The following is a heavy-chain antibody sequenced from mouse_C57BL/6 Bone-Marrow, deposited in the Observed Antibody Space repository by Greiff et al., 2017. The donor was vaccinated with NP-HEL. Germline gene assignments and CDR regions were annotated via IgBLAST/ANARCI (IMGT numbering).Heavy chain of an antibody. D-gene: IGHD2-4*01. J-gene: IGHJ4*01. CDR1: GFSLTSYG. V-gene: IGHV2-4*01. CDR2: IWSGGST. Sequence: VQVVESGPGLVQPSQSLSITCTVSGFSLTSYGVHWVRQPPGKGLEWLGVIWSGGSTDYNAAFISRLSISKDNSKSQVFFKMNSLQADDTAIYYCAKGGLRRSYAMDYWGQGTSVTVSS. CDR3: AKGGLRRSYAMDY.